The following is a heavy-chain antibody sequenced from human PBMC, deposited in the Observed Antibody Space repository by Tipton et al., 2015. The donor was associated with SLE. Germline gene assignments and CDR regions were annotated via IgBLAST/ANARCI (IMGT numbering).Heavy chain of an antibody. CDR3: ASYIGTYYTGLDF. D-gene: IGHD1-26*01. CDR1: GDSITNVNHF. J-gene: IGHJ4*02. CDR2: IYYSGST. V-gene: IGHV4-39*07. Sequence: TLSLTCSVSGDSITNVNHFWAWIRPPPGKGLEWIGSIYYSGSTNYHPSLKSRVTMSLDRSENHFSLNVRSVTAADTAVYYCASYIGTYYTGLDFWGQGALVIVSS.